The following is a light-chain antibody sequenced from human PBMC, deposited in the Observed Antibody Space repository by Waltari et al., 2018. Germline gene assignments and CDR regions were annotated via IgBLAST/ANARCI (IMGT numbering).Light chain of an antibody. J-gene: IGKJ2*01. V-gene: IGKV3-15*01. CDR1: QSISRN. CDR2: GAS. CDR3: QQYNNWRT. Sequence: EILMTQSPATLSVSPGEGATLSCRASQSISRNLAWYQQKPGQAPRLLIYGASTRAAGVPARFSGSGSVAECTLTISSLQSEDFAVYYCQQYNNWRTFGQGTKLEIK.